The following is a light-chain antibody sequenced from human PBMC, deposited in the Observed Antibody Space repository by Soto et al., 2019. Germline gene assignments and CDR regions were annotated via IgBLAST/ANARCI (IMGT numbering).Light chain of an antibody. V-gene: IGKV3-20*01. CDR3: QQYGNSPRT. J-gene: IGKJ1*01. CDR2: GAS. CDR1: QSIRSSL. Sequence: EIVLTQSPGTLSLSPGERVTLSCRASQSIRSSLLAWYQQKPGQAPRLLIYGASSRATDIPGRFSGSGSGTDFTLTISRLEPEDFAVYYCQQYGNSPRTFGQGAKVDIK.